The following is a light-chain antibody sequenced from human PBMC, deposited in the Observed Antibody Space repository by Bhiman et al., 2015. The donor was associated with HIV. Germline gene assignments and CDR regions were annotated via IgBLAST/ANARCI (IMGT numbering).Light chain of an antibody. V-gene: IGLV6-57*01. Sequence: QSVSESPGKTVTISCTRSSGSIASNYVQWYHQRPGSSPTTVIYEDNQRPSGVPDRFSGSIDTSSNSASLTISGLKTEDEADYYCQSYDSNSKGVFGGGTKLTVL. CDR3: QSYDSNSKGV. CDR1: SGSIASNY. J-gene: IGLJ3*02. CDR2: EDN.